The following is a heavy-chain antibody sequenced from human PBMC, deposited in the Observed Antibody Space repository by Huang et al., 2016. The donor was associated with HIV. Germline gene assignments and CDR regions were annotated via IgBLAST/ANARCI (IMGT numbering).Heavy chain of an antibody. CDR2: SYPVDSEV. V-gene: IGHV5-51*03. Sequence: EVQLVQSGAEMKRPGESLKISCKVSGYSFTRQWVGRVRQMPGKGPEWMGISYPVDSEVKYSPACQGQVTISADNSISTAYLQWKSRKVSDTAMYFCARPPTYSDDGGYYIDAFGVWGRGTMVTVS. CDR1: GYSFTRQW. D-gene: IGHD2-21*02. J-gene: IGHJ3*01. CDR3: ARPPTYSDDGGYYIDAFGV.